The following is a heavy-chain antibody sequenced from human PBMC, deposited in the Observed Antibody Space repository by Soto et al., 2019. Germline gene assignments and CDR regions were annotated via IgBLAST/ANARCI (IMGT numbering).Heavy chain of an antibody. D-gene: IGHD3-3*01. CDR3: VRDRITIFGRDDMDV. V-gene: IGHV1-18*01. CDR1: GYTFSNYG. J-gene: IGHJ6*02. Sequence: QVQLVQAGGEAKKPGASVKVSCKASGYTFSNYGITWVRQAPGQGLEWMGWISAYNGHTNYAQRVQDRVTMTTDTLTNTAYMEMRSLTSDGTAVYYCVRDRITIFGRDDMDVWGQGTTVSV. CDR2: ISAYNGHT.